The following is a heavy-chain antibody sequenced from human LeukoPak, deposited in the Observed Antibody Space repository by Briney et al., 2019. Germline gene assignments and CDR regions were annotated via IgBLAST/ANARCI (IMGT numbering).Heavy chain of an antibody. Sequence: GGSLRLSCAASGFTFSSYAMSWVRQAPGKGLEWVSAISGSGGSTYYADSVKGRLTISRDNSKNTLYLQMNSLRAEDTAVYYCAKISGGSRRYYFDYWGQGTLVTVSS. V-gene: IGHV3-23*01. D-gene: IGHD2-15*01. CDR2: ISGSGGST. J-gene: IGHJ4*02. CDR1: GFTFSSYA. CDR3: AKISGGSRRYYFDY.